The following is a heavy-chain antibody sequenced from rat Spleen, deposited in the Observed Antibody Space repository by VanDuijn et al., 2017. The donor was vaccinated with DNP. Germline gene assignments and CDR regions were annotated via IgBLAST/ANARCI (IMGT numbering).Heavy chain of an antibody. Sequence: EVQLVESGGGPVQPGRSLKLSCVASGFIFSNYWMTWIRQAPGKGLEWVASITNSGDGTYYSDSVKVRFSISSDNAKNTKYLQMDSLRSDDTATYYCARHTTRYWYFDFWGPGTMVTVSS. CDR2: ITNSGDGT. J-gene: IGHJ1*01. D-gene: IGHD1-4*01. CDR1: GFIFSNYW. CDR3: ARHTTRYWYFDF. V-gene: IGHV5-31*01.